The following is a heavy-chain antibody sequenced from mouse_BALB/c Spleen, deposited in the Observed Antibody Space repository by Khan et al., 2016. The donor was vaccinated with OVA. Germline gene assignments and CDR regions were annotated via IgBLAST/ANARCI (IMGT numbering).Heavy chain of an antibody. Sequence: VQLKESGPGLVAPSQSLSITCTISGFSLPNYGVHWVRQPPGKGLEWLVVLWSDGSTTYNSALKSRLTISKDNSESQVFLKMNSLQTDDTAMYFCARQPYYHYNIMDYWGQGTSVTVSS. J-gene: IGHJ4*01. D-gene: IGHD2-10*01. CDR1: GFSLPNYG. CDR3: ARQPYYHYNIMDY. V-gene: IGHV2-6-1*01. CDR2: LWSDGST.